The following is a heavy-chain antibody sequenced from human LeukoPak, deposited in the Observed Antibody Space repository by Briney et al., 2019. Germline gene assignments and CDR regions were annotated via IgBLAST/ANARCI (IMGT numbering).Heavy chain of an antibody. CDR2: IIPIFGTA. CDR3: ARGRTIFGVVTIPDAFDI. V-gene: IGHV1-69*13. Sequence: SVKVSCKASGGTFSSYAISWVRQAPGQGLEWMGGIIPIFGTANYAQKFQGRVTITADESTSTAYMELSSLRSEDTAVYYCARGRTIFGVVTIPDAFDIWGQGTIVTVSS. J-gene: IGHJ3*02. D-gene: IGHD3-3*01. CDR1: GGTFSSYA.